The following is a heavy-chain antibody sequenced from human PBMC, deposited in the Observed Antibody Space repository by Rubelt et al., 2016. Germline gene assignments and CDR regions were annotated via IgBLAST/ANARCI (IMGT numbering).Heavy chain of an antibody. CDR1: GGTFSSYA. D-gene: IGHD6-6*01. CDR2: IIPVFGTA. CDR3: ATTIAIRPYYFDY. Sequence: QVQLVQSGAEVKKPGSSVKVSCKASGGTFSSYAISWVRQAPGQGLEWMGGIIPVFGTANYAQKFQCGITMTADESTSTAYMELSSLGSEDTAVYYCATTIAIRPYYFDYWGQGTLVTVSS. J-gene: IGHJ4*02. V-gene: IGHV1-69*01.